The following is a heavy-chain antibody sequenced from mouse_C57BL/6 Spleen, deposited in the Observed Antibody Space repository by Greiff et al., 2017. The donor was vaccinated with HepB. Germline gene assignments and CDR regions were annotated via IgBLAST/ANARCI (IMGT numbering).Heavy chain of an antibody. CDR1: GFSLTSYG. J-gene: IGHJ4*01. Sequence: VKLVESGPGLVQPSQSLSITCTVSGFSLTSYGVHWVRQSPGKGLEWLGVIWSGGSTDYNAAFISRLSISKDNSKSQVFFKMNSLQADDTAIYYCASDYADAMDYWGQGTSVTVSS. V-gene: IGHV2-2*01. CDR3: ASDYADAMDY. D-gene: IGHD2-4*01. CDR2: IWSGGST.